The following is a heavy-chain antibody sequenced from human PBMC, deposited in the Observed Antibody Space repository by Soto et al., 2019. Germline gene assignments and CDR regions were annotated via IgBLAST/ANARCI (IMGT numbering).Heavy chain of an antibody. D-gene: IGHD3-22*01. CDR3: ARGDYYDTSGPFSDAFDI. CDR1: GFTFNTYW. CDR2: IKPDGSEK. Sequence: PGGSLRLSSAASGFTFNTYWMSWVRQAPGKGLEWVANIKPDGSEKWYVDSVKGRFTISRDNAKNSLYLQMNSLRAEDTAVYFCARGDYYDTSGPFSDAFDIWGQGTMVTVS. J-gene: IGHJ3*02. V-gene: IGHV3-7*04.